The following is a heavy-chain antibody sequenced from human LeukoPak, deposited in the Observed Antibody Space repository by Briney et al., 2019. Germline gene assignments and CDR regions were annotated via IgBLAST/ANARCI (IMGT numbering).Heavy chain of an antibody. Sequence: GASVKVSCKASGYTFTNFAMNWVRQAPGQGLEWMGWINTNTKNPSYAQGSTGRFVFSLDTSVSTAYLQISSLKADDTAIYYCAKGGEGTGMRLDYWGQGTLVTVSS. V-gene: IGHV7-4-1*02. CDR2: INTNTKNP. J-gene: IGHJ4*02. CDR3: AKGGEGTGMRLDY. D-gene: IGHD2-8*01. CDR1: GYTFTNFA.